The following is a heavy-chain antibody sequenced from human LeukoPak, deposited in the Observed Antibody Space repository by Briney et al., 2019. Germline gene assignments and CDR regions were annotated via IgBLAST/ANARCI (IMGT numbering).Heavy chain of an antibody. CDR1: GFTFSSYW. J-gene: IGHJ6*03. V-gene: IGHV3-7*01. CDR2: IRQDGSEK. Sequence: GGSLRLSCAASGFTFSSYWMSWVRQAPGKGLEWVANIRQDGSEKYYVDSVKGRFTISRDNAKNSLYLQMNSLRAEDTAVYYCARGSIAALPDYYYMDVWGKGTTATVSS. CDR3: ARGSIAALPDYYYMDV. D-gene: IGHD6-6*01.